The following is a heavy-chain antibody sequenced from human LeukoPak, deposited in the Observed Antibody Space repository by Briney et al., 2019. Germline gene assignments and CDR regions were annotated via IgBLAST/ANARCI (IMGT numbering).Heavy chain of an antibody. V-gene: IGHV3-30*18. Sequence: GGSLRLSCAASGFTFSSYGMHWVRQAPGKGLEWAAVISYDGSNKYYADSVKGRFTISRDNSKNTLYLQMNSLRAEDTAVYYCAKDMVWAAVAGTVDYWGQGTLVTVSS. CDR3: AKDMVWAAVAGTVDY. J-gene: IGHJ4*02. CDR2: ISYDGSNK. CDR1: GFTFSSYG. D-gene: IGHD6-19*01.